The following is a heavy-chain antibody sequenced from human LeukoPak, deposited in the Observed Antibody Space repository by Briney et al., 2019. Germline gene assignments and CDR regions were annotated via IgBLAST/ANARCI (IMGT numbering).Heavy chain of an antibody. CDR3: VRLSPYPGVWASDY. D-gene: IGHD6-13*01. V-gene: IGHV4-59*08. CDR2: IYYSGST. Sequence: PSETLSLTCTVSGGSLSSYYWSWIRQPPGKALEWIGYIYYSGSTNYNPSLKSRVTISVDTSKDQFSLKLSSVTAADTAVYYCVRLSPYPGVWASDYWGQGTLVTVSS. CDR1: GGSLSSYY. J-gene: IGHJ4*02.